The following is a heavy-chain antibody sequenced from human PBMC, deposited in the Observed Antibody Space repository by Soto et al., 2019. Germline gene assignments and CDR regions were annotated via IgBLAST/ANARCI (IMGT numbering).Heavy chain of an antibody. CDR1: GFTFSSYS. CDR3: ANTLLLPSYYGMDV. J-gene: IGHJ6*02. Sequence: GSLRLSCAASGFTFSSYSMNWVRQAPGKGLELVSSISSSSSYIYYADSVKGRFTISRDNAKNSLYLQMNSLRAEDTAVYYCANTLLLPSYYGMDVWGQGATVTVSS. D-gene: IGHD2-15*01. CDR2: ISSSSSYI. V-gene: IGHV3-21*01.